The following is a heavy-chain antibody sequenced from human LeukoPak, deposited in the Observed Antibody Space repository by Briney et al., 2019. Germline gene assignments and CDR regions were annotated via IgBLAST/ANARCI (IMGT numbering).Heavy chain of an antibody. CDR2: ISYDGSNK. CDR1: GFTFSSYG. CDR3: AKELGGIYDILYYYGMDV. V-gene: IGHV3-30*18. Sequence: HPGGSLRLSCAASGFTFSSYGMHRVRQAPGKGLEWVAVISYDGSNKYYADSVKGRFTISRDNSKNTLYLQMNSLRAEDTAVYYCAKELGGIYDILYYYGMDVWGQGTTVTVSS. J-gene: IGHJ6*02. D-gene: IGHD3-9*01.